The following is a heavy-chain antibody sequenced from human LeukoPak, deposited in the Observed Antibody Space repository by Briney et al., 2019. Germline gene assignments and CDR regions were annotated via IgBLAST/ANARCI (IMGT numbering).Heavy chain of an antibody. V-gene: IGHV3-74*01. CDR3: LRGELTPGVGY. CDR1: GFTFDDYW. CDR2: INTDGSRT. D-gene: IGHD1-1*01. Sequence: GGSLRLSCVASGFTFDDYWMHWVRQIPEKGLVWISDINTDGSRTRYANSVRGRLTISRDNAKNTVYLQMNSLRADDTGIFYCLRGELTPGVGYWGQGTLVTVSS. J-gene: IGHJ4*02.